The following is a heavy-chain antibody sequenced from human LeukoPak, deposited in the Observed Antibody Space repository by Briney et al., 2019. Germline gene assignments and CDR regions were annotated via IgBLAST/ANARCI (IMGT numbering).Heavy chain of an antibody. J-gene: IGHJ5*02. V-gene: IGHV3-64D*06. CDR1: GFTFSGYA. CDR3: VRRYSSSWYYWFDP. Sequence: GGSLRLSCSASGFTFSGYAMHWVRQAPGKGLEYVSAISSNGGSTYYADSVKGRFTISRDNSKNTLYLQMSSLRAEDTAVYYCVRRYSSSWYYWFDPWGQGTLVTVSS. CDR2: ISSNGGST. D-gene: IGHD6-13*01.